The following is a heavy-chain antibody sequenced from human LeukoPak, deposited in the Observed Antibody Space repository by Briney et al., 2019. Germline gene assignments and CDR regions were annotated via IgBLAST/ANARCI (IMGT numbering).Heavy chain of an antibody. D-gene: IGHD2-2*01. CDR2: ISSNSAYI. CDR1: GFNFSSYS. V-gene: IGHV3-21*01. J-gene: IGHJ6*02. Sequence: GGSLRLSCAASGFNFSSYSLNWVRQAPGKGLEWVSAISSNSAYIYYADSVKGRFTISRDNAKSSVSLQMNSLRDDDTAVYYCARIFRYQLVDYYALDVWGQGTTVTVSS. CDR3: ARIFRYQLVDYYALDV.